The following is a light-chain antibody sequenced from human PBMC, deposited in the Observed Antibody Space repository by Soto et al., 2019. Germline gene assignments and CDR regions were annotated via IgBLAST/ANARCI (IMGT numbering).Light chain of an antibody. V-gene: IGKV3-20*01. CDR1: QSVSSY. CDR3: QQCDTSPWT. Sequence: IVLTQSPDTLSLSPGERATLSCRASQSVSSYLAWYQQKPGQAPRLLIYDASSRATGIPDGFSGSGSGTDFTLAISRLEPGDSAVYFCQQCDTSPWTFGQGTKVDIK. CDR2: DAS. J-gene: IGKJ1*01.